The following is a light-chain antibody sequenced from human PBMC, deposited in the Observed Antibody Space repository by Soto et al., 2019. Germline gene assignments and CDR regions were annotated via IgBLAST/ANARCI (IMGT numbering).Light chain of an antibody. V-gene: IGKV3-20*01. Sequence: NVLTQSPDTLSLSPGERATLSCRASQSVNNRLAWYQQKPGQAPRLLISGASNRATGIPDRFSGSGSATDFSLIISSLEPEDFALYFWQQYGTSPMTFGQGTRLEIK. J-gene: IGKJ5*01. CDR1: QSVNNR. CDR3: QQYGTSPMT. CDR2: GAS.